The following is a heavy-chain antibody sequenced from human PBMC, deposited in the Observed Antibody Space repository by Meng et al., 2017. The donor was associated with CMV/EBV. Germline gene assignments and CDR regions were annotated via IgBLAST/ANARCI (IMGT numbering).Heavy chain of an antibody. V-gene: IGHV3-64*02. J-gene: IGHJ6*02. CDR2: ISSNGGST. D-gene: IGHD4-11*01. CDR3: ARVGEVTTGDYYYYGTDV. Sequence: GGSLRLSCAASGFTFSSYAMHWVRQAPGKGLEYVSAISSNGGSTYYADSVKGRFTISRDNSKNTLYLQMGSLRAEDMAVYYCARVGEVTTGDYYYYGTDVWGQGTTVTVSS. CDR1: GFTFSSYA.